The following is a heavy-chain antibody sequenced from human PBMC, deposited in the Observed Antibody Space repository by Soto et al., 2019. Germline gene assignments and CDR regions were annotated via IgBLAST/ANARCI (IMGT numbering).Heavy chain of an antibody. Sequence: QVQLVESGGGVVQPGRSLRLSCAASGFTFSSYAMHWVRQAPGKGLEWVAVTSYDGSNKYYADSVKGRFTISRDNSKNTLYLQMNSLRAEDTAVYYCARFAAARRRYSWFDPWGQGTLVTVSS. CDR1: GFTFSSYA. J-gene: IGHJ5*02. D-gene: IGHD6-6*01. V-gene: IGHV3-30-3*01. CDR2: TSYDGSNK. CDR3: ARFAAARRRYSWFDP.